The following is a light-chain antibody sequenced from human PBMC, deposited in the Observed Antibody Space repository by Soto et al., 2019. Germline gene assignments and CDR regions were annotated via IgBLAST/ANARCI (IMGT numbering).Light chain of an antibody. V-gene: IGKV1-5*03. Sequence: DIQMTQSPSTLSASVGDRVTITCRASQSISSWLAWYQQKPGKAPKLLIYKASSLESGVPSRFSGSGSGTEFTLTISSLQPDYFATYYCQQYNSYPTFGQGTKAEIK. CDR2: KAS. J-gene: IGKJ1*01. CDR1: QSISSW. CDR3: QQYNSYPT.